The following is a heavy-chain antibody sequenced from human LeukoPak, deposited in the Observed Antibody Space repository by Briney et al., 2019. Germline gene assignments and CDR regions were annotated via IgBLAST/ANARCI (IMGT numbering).Heavy chain of an antibody. V-gene: IGHV4-4*07. CDR1: SGSINSYY. CDR3: ARHGYTASHYFLDF. Sequence: SETLSLTGTVSSGSINSYYWGWVRQPAGRGLEWIGRIYTTGKTDYNPSLKSRLTMSVDTSKRQFSLNLRSVTAADTAIYYCARHGYTASHYFLDFWSQGTLVTVSS. J-gene: IGHJ4*02. CDR2: IYTTGKT. D-gene: IGHD3-16*01.